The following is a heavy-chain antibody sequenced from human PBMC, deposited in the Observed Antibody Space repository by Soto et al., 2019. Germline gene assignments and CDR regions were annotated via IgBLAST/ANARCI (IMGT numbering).Heavy chain of an antibody. Sequence: WGSLRISCESSVLTFNNYEMNWVRQAPGKGLEWVSYTNSYGTSIYYADSVKGRFTISIDNARDSPYLQMNSLRDEDTAVYYCVRETYRDAFDFWGQGTLVTVSS. V-gene: IGHV3-48*03. CDR3: VRETYRDAFDF. CDR2: TNSYGTSI. J-gene: IGHJ4*02. D-gene: IGHD2-21*01. CDR1: VLTFNNYE.